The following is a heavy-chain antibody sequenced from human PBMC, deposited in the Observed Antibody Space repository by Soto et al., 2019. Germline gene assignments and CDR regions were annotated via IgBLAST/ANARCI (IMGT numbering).Heavy chain of an antibody. Sequence: PGGSLRLSCSASGFTFSTYGMHWVRQAPGKGLEWVALIWYDGRKEDYADSVKGRFTIPRDNSKNTLYLQMNSLRAEDTAVYYCARDRWIVSTITSFDYWGQGTPVTVSS. V-gene: IGHV3-33*01. CDR2: IWYDGRKE. CDR1: GFTFSTYG. D-gene: IGHD5-12*01. J-gene: IGHJ4*02. CDR3: ARDRWIVSTITSFDY.